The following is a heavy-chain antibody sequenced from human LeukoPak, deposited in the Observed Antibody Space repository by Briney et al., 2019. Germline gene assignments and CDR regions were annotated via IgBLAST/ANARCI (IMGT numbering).Heavy chain of an antibody. V-gene: IGHV4/OR15-8*01. J-gene: IGHJ4*02. D-gene: IGHD6-13*01. CDR3: ARGSADSSSWDYDY. CDR2: VYHSGDA. Sequence: PSETLSLTCVDSGDSISNNNWWSWVRQSPGKGLEWIGEVYHSGDANYNPSLKSRVTMSVDKSKNQISLRLTSVTAADTAVYYCARGSADSSSWDYDYWGQGTLVTVSS. CDR1: GDSISNNNW.